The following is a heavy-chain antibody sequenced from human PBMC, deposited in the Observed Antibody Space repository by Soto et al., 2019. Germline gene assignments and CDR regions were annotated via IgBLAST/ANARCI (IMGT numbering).Heavy chain of an antibody. CDR3: AKDPRVHYYGSGSSSY. D-gene: IGHD3-10*01. Sequence: PGGSLRLSCAASGFIFNNYAMTWVRQAPGKGLEWVSTISGSGGNTYYADSVKGRFTISRDNSKNTLYLQMNSLRAEDTALYYCAKDPRVHYYGSGSSSYWGQGTLVTVSS. CDR1: GFIFNNYA. V-gene: IGHV3-23*01. CDR2: ISGSGGNT. J-gene: IGHJ4*02.